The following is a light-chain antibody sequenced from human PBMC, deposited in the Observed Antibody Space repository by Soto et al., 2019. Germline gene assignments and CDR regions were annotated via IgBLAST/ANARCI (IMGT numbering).Light chain of an antibody. CDR2: TAS. CDR1: QSISTY. CDR3: QQSYNTQIT. Sequence: DIQMTQAPSSLSASVGDRVTITCRASQSISTYLNWYQQKPGKAPKLLIYTASSLQSGVPPRFSGSGSGTDFTLTISSLQPEDFATYYCQQSYNTQITLGQWTRLEIK. J-gene: IGKJ5*01. V-gene: IGKV1-39*01.